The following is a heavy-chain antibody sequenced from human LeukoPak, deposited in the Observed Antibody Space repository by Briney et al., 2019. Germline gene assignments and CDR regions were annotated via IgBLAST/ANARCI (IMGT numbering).Heavy chain of an antibody. CDR2: IIPIFGTA. Sequence: GSSVKVSCKASGGTFISYAISWVRQAPGQGLEWMGRIIPIFGTANYAQKFQGRVTITTDESTSTAYMELSSLRSEDTAVYYCARDLAPHKQIWFDPWGQGTLVTVSS. D-gene: IGHD1-26*01. V-gene: IGHV1-69*05. J-gene: IGHJ5*02. CDR1: GGTFISYA. CDR3: ARDLAPHKQIWFDP.